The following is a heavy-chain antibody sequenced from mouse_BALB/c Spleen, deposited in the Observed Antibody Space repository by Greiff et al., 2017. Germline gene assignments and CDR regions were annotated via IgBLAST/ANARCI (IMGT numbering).Heavy chain of an antibody. V-gene: IGHV1-12*01. J-gene: IGHJ3*01. CDR3: ARGEPPFAY. CDR2: IYPGNGDT. Sequence: LQQPGAELVKPGASVKMSCKASGYTFTSYNMHWVKQTPGQGLEWIGAIYPGNGDTSYNQKFKGKATLTADKSSSTAYMQLSSLTSEDSAVYYCARGEPPFAYWGQGTLVTVSA. CDR1: GYTFTSYN.